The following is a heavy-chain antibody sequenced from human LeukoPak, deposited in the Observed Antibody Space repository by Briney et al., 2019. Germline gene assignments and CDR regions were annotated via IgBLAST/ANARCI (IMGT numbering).Heavy chain of an antibody. D-gene: IGHD5-24*01. J-gene: IGHJ4*02. Sequence: GGSLRLSCVASGFTVSTNYMTWVRQSPGKGLEWVSVIYNNDRIYYADSVKGRFTISRDSSKNTLYLQMNSLRAEDTAVYYCASRQMDYFDYWGQGTLVTVSS. CDR2: IYNNDRI. V-gene: IGHV3-53*01. CDR3: ASRQMDYFDY. CDR1: GFTVSTNY.